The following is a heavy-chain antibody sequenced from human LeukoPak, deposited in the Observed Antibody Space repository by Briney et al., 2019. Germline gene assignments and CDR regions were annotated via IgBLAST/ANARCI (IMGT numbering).Heavy chain of an antibody. Sequence: AASVKVSCKASGYTFTSYYLHWVRQAPGQGLEWMGMVNPSGGSTSYAQKFQGRVTMTRDTSISTAYMELRTLRSDDTAVYYCARDGNFDYWGQGTLVTVSA. J-gene: IGHJ4*02. V-gene: IGHV1-46*01. D-gene: IGHD1-26*01. CDR1: GYTFTSYY. CDR2: VNPSGGST. CDR3: ARDGNFDY.